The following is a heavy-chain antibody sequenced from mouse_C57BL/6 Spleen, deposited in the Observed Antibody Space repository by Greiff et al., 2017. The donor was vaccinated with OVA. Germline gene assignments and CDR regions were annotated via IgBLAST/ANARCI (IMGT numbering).Heavy chain of an antibody. Sequence: EVKLVESGGGLVKPGGSLKLSCAASGFTFSDYGMHWVRQAPEKGLEWVAYISSGSSTIYYADTVKGRFTISRDNAKNTLFLQMTRLRSEDTAMYYCARENGYYGSFDVWGTGTTVTVSS. CDR2: ISSGSSTI. CDR1: GFTFSDYG. CDR3: ARENGYYGSFDV. V-gene: IGHV5-17*01. J-gene: IGHJ1*03. D-gene: IGHD1-2*01.